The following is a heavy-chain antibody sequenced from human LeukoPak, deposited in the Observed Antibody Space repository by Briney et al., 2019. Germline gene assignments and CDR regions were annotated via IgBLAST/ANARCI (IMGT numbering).Heavy chain of an antibody. V-gene: IGHV4-59*01. D-gene: IGHD1-26*01. CDR1: GGSISSYY. CDR2: VHYGGST. Sequence: SETLTLSCGASGGSISSYYMTWIRQPPGKGLEWIGYVHYGGSTNYNPSLKSRVTMSEDTSSNQVSLKLSSVTAADTAVYSCARVVGRTLLYLGGRGKLVTVFS. CDR3: ARVVGRTLLYL. J-gene: IGHJ2*01.